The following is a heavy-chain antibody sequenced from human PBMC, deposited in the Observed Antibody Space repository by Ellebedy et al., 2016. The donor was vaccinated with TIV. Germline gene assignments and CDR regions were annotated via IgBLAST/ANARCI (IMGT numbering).Heavy chain of an antibody. D-gene: IGHD6-6*01. CDR2: VNFDGST. V-gene: IGHV4-59*11. CDR1: GDSIRSHY. Sequence: SETLSLTXTVSGDSIRSHYWNWIRQTPGKGLEWIGYVNFDGSTKNNPSLKSRVTMSVDTSKSQFSLKLSSVTAADTAIYYCARVRYNSSSYYYYYYMDVWGKGASVAVSS. J-gene: IGHJ6*03. CDR3: ARVRYNSSSYYYYYYMDV.